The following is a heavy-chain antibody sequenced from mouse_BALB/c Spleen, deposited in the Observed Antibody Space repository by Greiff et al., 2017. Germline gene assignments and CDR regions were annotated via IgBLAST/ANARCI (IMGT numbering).Heavy chain of an antibody. Sequence: EVQLVESGGGLVKPGGSLKLSCAASGFTFSDYYMYWVRQTPEKRLEWVATISDGGSYTYYPDIVKGRFTISRDNAKNNLYLQMSSLKSEDTAMYYCARDKLKYGNYDYAMDYWGQGTSVTVSS. D-gene: IGHD2-10*02. CDR2: ISDGGSYT. CDR1: GFTFSDYY. CDR3: ARDKLKYGNYDYAMDY. J-gene: IGHJ4*01. V-gene: IGHV5-4*02.